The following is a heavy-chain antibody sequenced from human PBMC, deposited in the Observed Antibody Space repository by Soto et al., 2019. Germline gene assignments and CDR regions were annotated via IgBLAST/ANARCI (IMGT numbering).Heavy chain of an antibody. CDR1: GYTFTSYG. V-gene: IGHV1-18*01. CDR3: ARFPSVVVADNWFDP. J-gene: IGHJ5*02. D-gene: IGHD2-15*01. Sequence: QVQLVQSGAEVKKPGASVKVSCKASGYTFTSYGISWVRQAPGQGLEWMGWISAYNGNTNYAQKLQGRVTMTTDTSKSTAYMELRSLISDDTAVYYCARFPSVVVADNWFDPGGQGTLVTVSS. CDR2: ISAYNGNT.